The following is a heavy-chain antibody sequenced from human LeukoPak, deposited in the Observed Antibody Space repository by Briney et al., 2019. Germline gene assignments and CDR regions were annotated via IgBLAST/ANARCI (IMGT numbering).Heavy chain of an antibody. Sequence: GGSLRLSCAASGFTFNSYGMHWGRQAPGKGLEWVAVIWYDGSNKYYADSVKCRFTISRNSTKNTLFWQMNSLRAEDTAVYYCARGWPIPATHPIDYWGQGALVTVSS. J-gene: IGHJ4*02. CDR1: GFTFNSYG. CDR2: IWYDGSNK. V-gene: IGHV3-33*08. D-gene: IGHD2-2*02. CDR3: ARGWPIPATHPIDY.